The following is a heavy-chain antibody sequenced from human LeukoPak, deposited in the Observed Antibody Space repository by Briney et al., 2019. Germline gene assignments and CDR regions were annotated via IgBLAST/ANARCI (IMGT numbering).Heavy chain of an antibody. CDR1: GFTFSSYE. J-gene: IGHJ4*02. CDR3: VKDNPLDY. Sequence: GGSLRLSCAASGFTFSSYEMNWVRQAPGKGLEWVAFIRYDGNNKLYADSMKGRFTISRDNSKNTLYLHINSLRAEDTAVYYCVKDNPLDYWGQGTLVIVSS. CDR2: IRYDGNNK. D-gene: IGHD1-14*01. V-gene: IGHV3-30*02.